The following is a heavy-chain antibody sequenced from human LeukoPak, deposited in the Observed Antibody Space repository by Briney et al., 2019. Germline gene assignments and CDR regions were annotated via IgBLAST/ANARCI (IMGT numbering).Heavy chain of an antibody. V-gene: IGHV3-53*01. J-gene: IGHJ3*02. Sequence: GGSLRLSCAASGFTVSSNYMNWVRQAPGKGLEWVSVIYSDDTTYYADSVKGRFTISRGNSKNTLYLQMNSLRVEDTAVYYCARPWDAFDIWGQGTMVTVSS. CDR3: ARPWDAFDI. CDR2: IYSDDTT. CDR1: GFTVSSNY.